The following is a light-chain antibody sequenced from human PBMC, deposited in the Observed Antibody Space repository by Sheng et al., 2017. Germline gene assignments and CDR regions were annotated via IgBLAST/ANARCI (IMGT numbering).Light chain of an antibody. Sequence: EIVLTQSPGTLSLSPGERATLSCRASQSVRSSHLAWYQQKPGQAPRLLIYGASSRATGIPDRFSGSGSGTDFTLTISRLEPEDFAVYYCQQYASIPETFGQGTKLEIK. CDR3: QQYASIPET. CDR2: GAS. J-gene: IGKJ2*01. CDR1: QSVRSSH. V-gene: IGKV3-20*01.